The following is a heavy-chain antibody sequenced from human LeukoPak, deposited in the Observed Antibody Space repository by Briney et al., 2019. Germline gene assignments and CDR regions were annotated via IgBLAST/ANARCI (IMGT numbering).Heavy chain of an antibody. J-gene: IGHJ4*02. CDR2: ISSSGSTI. CDR3: ATSGSFFPFGY. V-gene: IGHV3-48*03. D-gene: IGHD1-26*01. CDR1: GFTFSGYE. Sequence: GGSLRLSCAASGFTFSGYEMNWVRQAPGKWLEWVSYISSSGSTIYYADSVKGRFTISRDNAKNSLYLQMNSLRAEDTAVYYCATSGSFFPFGYWGQGTLVTVSS.